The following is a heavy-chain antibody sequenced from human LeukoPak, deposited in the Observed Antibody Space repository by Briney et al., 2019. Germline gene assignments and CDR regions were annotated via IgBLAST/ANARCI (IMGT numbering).Heavy chain of an antibody. CDR1: GGSISSGDYY. Sequence: SQTLSLTYTVSGGSISSGDYYWSWLRQPPGKGLEWIGYIYYSGSTYYNPSLKSRITISVDTSKNHFSLKLSSVTAADTAVYYCARAKGVGVLGWGQGTLVTVSS. CDR3: ARAKGVGVLG. CDR2: IYYSGST. J-gene: IGHJ4*02. V-gene: IGHV4-30-4*08. D-gene: IGHD1-26*01.